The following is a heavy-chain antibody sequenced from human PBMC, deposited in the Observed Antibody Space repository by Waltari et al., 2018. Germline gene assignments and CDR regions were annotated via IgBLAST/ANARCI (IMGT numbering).Heavy chain of an antibody. J-gene: IGHJ4*02. CDR3: ARSLHIFRAAAGMFDY. Sequence: QLQLQESGPGLVKPSETLSLTCTVSAGSTSSGNYYWRWIRQSPGKGLEWIGSIDSSGSTSYNPSLKSRVTISVDTPKHQFSLKLSSVTAADTAVYYCARSLHIFRAAAGMFDYWGQGSLVIVSS. V-gene: IGHV4-39*01. D-gene: IGHD6-13*01. CDR2: IDSSGST. CDR1: AGSTSSGNYY.